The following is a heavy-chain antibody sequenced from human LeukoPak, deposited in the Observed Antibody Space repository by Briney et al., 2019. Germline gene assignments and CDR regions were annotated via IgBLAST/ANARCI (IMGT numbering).Heavy chain of an antibody. CDR1: GFSFSGFD. Sequence: GGSLRLSCAASGFSFSGFDMNWARQAPGKGLEWIAHIGTSVNAIYYADSVKGRFTISRDNARDSLSLQMDSLRVEDTAVYYCAKDSVRFGDLLNWGQGALVIVSS. J-gene: IGHJ4*02. CDR2: IGTSVNAI. D-gene: IGHD3-10*01. CDR3: AKDSVRFGDLLN. V-gene: IGHV3-48*03.